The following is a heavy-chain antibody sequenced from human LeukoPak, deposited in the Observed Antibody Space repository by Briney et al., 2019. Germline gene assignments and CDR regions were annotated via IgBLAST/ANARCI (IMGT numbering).Heavy chain of an antibody. J-gene: IGHJ4*02. CDR1: GFTLSSYW. CDR2: IKQDGSEK. V-gene: IGHV3-7*01. Sequence: GGSLRLSCAASGFTLSSYWMSWVRQAPGKGLEWVGNIKQDGSEKYYVDSVKGRFTISRDNAKNSLYLQMSSRRAEDTAIYYWAKIPGELFLWGQGPLLTVPS. D-gene: IGHD3-10*01. CDR3: AKIPGELFL.